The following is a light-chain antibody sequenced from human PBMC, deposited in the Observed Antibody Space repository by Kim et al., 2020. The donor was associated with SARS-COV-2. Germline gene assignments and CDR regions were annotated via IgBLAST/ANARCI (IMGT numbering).Light chain of an antibody. V-gene: IGKV1-5*03. Sequence: ASVGDRVTIACRDSQSISSWLAWYQQKPGKAPKLLIFKASTLASGVPSRFSGGGSGTEFTLTISSLQPDDFATYYCQQYNSYSRTFGQGTKVDIK. CDR3: QQYNSYSRT. CDR2: KAS. J-gene: IGKJ1*01. CDR1: QSISSW.